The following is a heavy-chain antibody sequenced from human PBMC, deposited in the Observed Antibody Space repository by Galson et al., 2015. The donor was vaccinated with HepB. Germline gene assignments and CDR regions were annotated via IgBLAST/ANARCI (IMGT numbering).Heavy chain of an antibody. D-gene: IGHD4-11*01. Sequence: QSGAEVKKPGESLKISCNGSGYSFTNFWIGWVRQMPGKGLEWMGIIYPGDSDTRYSPSFQGQVTISSDKSITTAYLQWSSLKASDTAMYYCARWSPLSDYNGRDAFDIWGQGTKVTVSS. CDR2: IYPGDSDT. CDR3: ARWSPLSDYNGRDAFDI. CDR1: GYSFTNFW. J-gene: IGHJ3*02. V-gene: IGHV5-51*03.